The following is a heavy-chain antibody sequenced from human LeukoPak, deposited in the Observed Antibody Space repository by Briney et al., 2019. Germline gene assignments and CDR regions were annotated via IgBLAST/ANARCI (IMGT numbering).Heavy chain of an antibody. D-gene: IGHD2-2*01. J-gene: IGHJ4*02. Sequence: SETLSLTCTVSGGSISNYYWSWIRQPPGKGLEWIAYINYSGSTNYNPSLKSRVTISVDTSKNQFSLKLSSVTAADTAVYFCARDVRSSRALDYWGQGTLVTVSS. V-gene: IGHV4-59*12. CDR2: INYSGST. CDR1: GGSISNYY. CDR3: ARDVRSSRALDY.